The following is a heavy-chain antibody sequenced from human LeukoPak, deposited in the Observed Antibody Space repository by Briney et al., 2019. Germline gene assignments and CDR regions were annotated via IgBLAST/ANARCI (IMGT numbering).Heavy chain of an antibody. V-gene: IGHV3-74*01. D-gene: IGHD1/OR15-1a*01. CDR3: ARVTNRAFDI. Sequence: GGSLRLSCAASGFSFSNYWVHWVRQAPGKGLVWVSRINSDGSSTRYADSVKGRFTISRDNTKSTLYLQMNSLGAEDTAVYYCARVTNRAFDIWGQGTMVTVSS. J-gene: IGHJ3*02. CDR1: GFSFSNYW. CDR2: INSDGSST.